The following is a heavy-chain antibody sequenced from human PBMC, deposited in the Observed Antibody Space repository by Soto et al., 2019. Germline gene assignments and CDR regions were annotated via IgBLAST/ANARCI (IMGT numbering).Heavy chain of an antibody. V-gene: IGHV1-18*04. CDR1: GYTFTSYG. CDR3: ARGGFTYYDILTGYLTFDY. CDR2: ISAYNGNT. Sequence: GASVKVSCKASGYTFTSYGISWVRQAPGQGLEWMGWISAYNGNTNYAQKLQGRVTMTTDTSTSTAYMELRSLRSDDTAVYYCARGGFTYYDILTGYLTFDYWGQGTLVTVSS. J-gene: IGHJ4*02. D-gene: IGHD3-9*01.